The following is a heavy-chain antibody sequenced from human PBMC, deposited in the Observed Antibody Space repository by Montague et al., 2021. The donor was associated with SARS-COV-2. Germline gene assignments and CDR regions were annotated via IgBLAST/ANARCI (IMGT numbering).Heavy chain of an antibody. CDR3: AKDMGTYGSGHYGMDV. Sequence: SLRLSCAASGFTFDDYAMHWVRQAPGKGLEWVSGISWNSGSIGYADSVKGRFTISRDNAKNSLYLQMNSLRAEDTALYYCAKDMGTYGSGHYGMDVWGQGTTVTVSS. CDR2: ISWNSGSI. D-gene: IGHD3-10*01. J-gene: IGHJ6*02. CDR1: GFTFDDYA. V-gene: IGHV3-9*01.